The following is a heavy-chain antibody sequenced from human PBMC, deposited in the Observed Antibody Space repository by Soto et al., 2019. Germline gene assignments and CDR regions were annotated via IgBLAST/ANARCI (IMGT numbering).Heavy chain of an antibody. Sequence: TSETLSLTCSVSGASIAGSSYWSWIRQPAGKGLEWIGRFSLSGTTNYSPSLRSRVTVSADVSKNQFSLRLTSVTAADTALYYCARGMTPPGAPAWYYFDSWGQGTLVTVSS. CDR3: ARGMTPPGAPAWYYFDS. CDR2: FSLSGTT. CDR1: GASIAGSSY. V-gene: IGHV4-4*07. J-gene: IGHJ4*02. D-gene: IGHD2-8*02.